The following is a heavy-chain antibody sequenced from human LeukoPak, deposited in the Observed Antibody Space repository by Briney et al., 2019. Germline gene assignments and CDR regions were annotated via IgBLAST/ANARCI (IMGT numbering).Heavy chain of an antibody. CDR3: ARDPAHIVVVPAAIGGYNWFGP. D-gene: IGHD2-2*01. V-gene: IGHV1-2*02. Sequence: GASVKVSCKASGYTFTGDYMHWVRQAPGQGLEWMGWINPNIGGTNYAQKFQGRVTMTRDTSISTAYMELRRLRSDDTAVYYCARDPAHIVVVPAAIGGYNWFGPWGQGTLVTVSS. CDR2: INPNIGGT. J-gene: IGHJ5*02. CDR1: GYTFTGDY.